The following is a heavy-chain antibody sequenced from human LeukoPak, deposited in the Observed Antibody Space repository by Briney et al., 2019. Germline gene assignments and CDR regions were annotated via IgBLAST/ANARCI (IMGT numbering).Heavy chain of an antibody. V-gene: IGHV3-53*01. D-gene: IGHD6-13*01. CDR3: ARDVAAAGIFDY. Sequence: GGSLRLSCAASGFTVSSNYMSWVRQAPGKGLEWVSVIYSGGSTYYADSVKGRFTISRDNSKNTLYLQMNSLRAEDTAVYYCARDVAAAGIFDYWGQGTLVTVSS. J-gene: IGHJ4*02. CDR2: IYSGGST. CDR1: GFTVSSNY.